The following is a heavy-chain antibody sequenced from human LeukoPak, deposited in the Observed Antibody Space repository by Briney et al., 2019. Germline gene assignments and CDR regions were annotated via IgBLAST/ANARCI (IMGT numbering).Heavy chain of an antibody. CDR1: GYTFTGYY. J-gene: IGHJ4*02. CDR3: ARVRYSGYDLDISFDY. V-gene: IGHV1-18*04. D-gene: IGHD5-12*01. CDR2: ISAYNGNT. Sequence: ASVKVSCKASGYTFTGYYMHWVRQAPGQGLEWMGWISAYNGNTNYAQKLQGRVTMTTDTSTSTAYMELRSLRSDDTAVYYCARVRYSGYDLDISFDYWGQGTLVTVSS.